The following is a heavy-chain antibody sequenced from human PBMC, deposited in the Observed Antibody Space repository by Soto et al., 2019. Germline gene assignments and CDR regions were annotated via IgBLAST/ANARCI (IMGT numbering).Heavy chain of an antibody. CDR3: ARILVRGAIDY. V-gene: IGHV3-48*01. CDR1: EFTFSSYS. CDR2: ISSAGSTI. Sequence: PGGSLRLSCAASEFTFSSYSMNWVRQAPGKGLEWVSYISSAGSTIHYADSVQGRFTMSRDNAKNLLFLQMHSLRAEDTAVYYCARILVRGAIDYWGQGTLVTVSS. J-gene: IGHJ4*02. D-gene: IGHD3-10*01.